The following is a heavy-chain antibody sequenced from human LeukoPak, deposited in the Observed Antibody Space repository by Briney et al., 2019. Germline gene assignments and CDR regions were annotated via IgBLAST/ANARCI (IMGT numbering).Heavy chain of an antibody. J-gene: IGHJ5*02. D-gene: IGHD1-7*01. Sequence: PGGSLRLSCAASGFTFSSYWMSWVRQAPGKGLEWVANIKQDGSEKYYVDSVKGRFTISRDNAKNSLYLQMNSLRAEDTAVYYCSSGNYADWFEPWGQGTLVTVSS. CDR1: GFTFSSYW. V-gene: IGHV3-7*01. CDR2: IKQDGSEK. CDR3: SSGNYADWFEP.